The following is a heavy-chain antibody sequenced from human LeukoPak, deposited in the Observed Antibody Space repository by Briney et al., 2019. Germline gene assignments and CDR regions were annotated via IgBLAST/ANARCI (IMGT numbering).Heavy chain of an antibody. Sequence: ASVKVSCKASGYTFTGYYMHWVRQAPGQGLEWMGWINPNSGGTNYAQKFQGRVTMTRDTSISTAYMELSMLRSDDTAVYYCARAGLYYYDSSGYYYWGQGTLVTVSS. J-gene: IGHJ4*02. V-gene: IGHV1-2*02. CDR3: ARAGLYYYDSSGYYY. D-gene: IGHD3-22*01. CDR1: GYTFTGYY. CDR2: INPNSGGT.